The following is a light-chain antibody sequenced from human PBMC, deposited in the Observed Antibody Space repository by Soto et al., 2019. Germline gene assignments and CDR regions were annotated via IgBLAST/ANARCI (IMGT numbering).Light chain of an antibody. Sequence: QSVLTQPPSASGTPGQRVTISCSGSRASIGSNTVTWYQHLPGAAPKLLVYNNNQRPSGVPDRFSGSKSDTSASLAISGLQFEDEADYYCATWDDGLSGYVFGSGTKLTVL. CDR2: NNN. V-gene: IGLV1-44*01. CDR3: ATWDDGLSGYV. J-gene: IGLJ1*01. CDR1: RASIGSNT.